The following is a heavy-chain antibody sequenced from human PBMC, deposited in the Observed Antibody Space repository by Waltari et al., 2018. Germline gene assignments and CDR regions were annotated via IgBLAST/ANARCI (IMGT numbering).Heavy chain of an antibody. CDR1: GFPFRSYA. J-gene: IGHJ6*02. Sequence: EVQLLESGGGLVQPGGSLRLSCAASGFPFRSYAMSWVRPAPWKGLEWVSAIRGSGGSTYYADSVKGRFTISRDNSKNTLYLQMNSLRAEDTAVYYCATRRWGTGSYYYGMDVWGQGTTVTVSS. D-gene: IGHD1-1*01. CDR2: IRGSGGST. CDR3: ATRRWGTGSYYYGMDV. V-gene: IGHV3-23*01.